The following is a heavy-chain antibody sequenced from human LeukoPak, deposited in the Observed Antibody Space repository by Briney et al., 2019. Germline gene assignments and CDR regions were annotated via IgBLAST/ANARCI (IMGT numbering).Heavy chain of an antibody. CDR3: ARHSSPGIAAAGYDY. CDR2: IYPGDSDT. V-gene: IGHV5-51*01. Sequence: GESLKISCKGSGYSFTSYWIGWVRQMPGKGLEWMGIIYPGDSDTGYSPSFQGQVTISADKSISTAYLQWSSLKASDTAMYYCARHSSPGIAAAGYDYWGQGTLVTVSS. J-gene: IGHJ4*02. CDR1: GYSFTSYW. D-gene: IGHD6-13*01.